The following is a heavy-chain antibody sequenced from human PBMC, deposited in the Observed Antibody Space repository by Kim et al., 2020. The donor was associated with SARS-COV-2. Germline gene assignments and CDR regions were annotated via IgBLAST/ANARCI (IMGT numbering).Heavy chain of an antibody. CDR3: ARQWTTGWFDP. CDR2: ISYSGTT. V-gene: IGHV4-39*01. J-gene: IGHJ5*02. D-gene: IGHD4-17*01. CDR1: GGSISSSGHY. Sequence: SETLSLTCTVSGGSISSSGHYWGWIRQPPGTGPEWIGSISYSGTTYFNPSLRSRVTISVDTSKNQFSLTLTSVTAADTAVFYCARQWTTGWFDPWGQGSLVTVSS.